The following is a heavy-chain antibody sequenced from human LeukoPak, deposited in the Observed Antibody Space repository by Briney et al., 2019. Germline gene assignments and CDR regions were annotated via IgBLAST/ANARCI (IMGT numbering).Heavy chain of an antibody. CDR1: GFTVSSNY. CDR3: ARAGVLRYLGD. J-gene: IGHJ4*02. D-gene: IGHD3-9*01. Sequence: GESLRLSCAASGFTVSSNYMSWVRQPPGKGLEWVSVIYSGGSTYYADSVKGRFTIYRDNSKNTVYLQTNSLRAEDTAIYYCARAGVLRYLGDWGQGTLVTVSS. CDR2: IYSGGST. V-gene: IGHV3-66*01.